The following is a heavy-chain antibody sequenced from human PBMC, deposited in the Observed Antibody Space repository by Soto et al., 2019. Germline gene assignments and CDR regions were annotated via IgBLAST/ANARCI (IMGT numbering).Heavy chain of an antibody. V-gene: IGHV3-30-3*01. CDR3: ARESLSGSYDY. CDR2: ISYDGSNK. D-gene: IGHD1-26*01. J-gene: IGHJ4*02. Sequence: PGGSLRLSCAASGFTFSSYAMHWVRQAPGKGLEWVAVISYDGSNKYYADSVKGRFTISRDNSKNTLYLQMNSLRTEDTAVYYCARESLSGSYDYWGQGTLVTVSS. CDR1: GFTFSSYA.